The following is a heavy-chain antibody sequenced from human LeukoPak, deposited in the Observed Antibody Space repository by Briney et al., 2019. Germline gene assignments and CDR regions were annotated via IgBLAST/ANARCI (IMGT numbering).Heavy chain of an antibody. CDR1: GYTFTSYG. V-gene: IGHV1-69*13. Sequence: SVKVSCKASGYTFTSYGITWVRQAPGQGLEWMGGIIPIFGTANYAQKFQGRVTITADESTSTAYMELSSLRSEDTAVYYCARGGSVVRGQNGAYFDYWGQGTLVTVSS. D-gene: IGHD3-10*01. CDR2: IIPIFGTA. J-gene: IGHJ4*02. CDR3: ARGGSVVRGQNGAYFDY.